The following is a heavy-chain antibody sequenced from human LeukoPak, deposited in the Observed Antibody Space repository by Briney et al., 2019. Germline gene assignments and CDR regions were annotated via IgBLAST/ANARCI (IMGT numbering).Heavy chain of an antibody. J-gene: IGHJ3*02. CDR1: GFTFSSYA. V-gene: IGHV3-23*01. CDR3: AESLDIVGVPAAYKGDAFDI. Sequence: GGSLRLSCAASGFTFSSYAMSWVRQAPGKGLEWVSAISGSGGSTYYADSVKGRFTISRDNSKNTLYLQMNSLRAEDTAVYYCAESLDIVGVPAAYKGDAFDIWGQGTTVTVSS. D-gene: IGHD2-2*03. CDR2: ISGSGGST.